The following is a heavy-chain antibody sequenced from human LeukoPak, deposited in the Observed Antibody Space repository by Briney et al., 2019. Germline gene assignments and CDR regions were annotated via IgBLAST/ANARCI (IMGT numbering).Heavy chain of an antibody. CDR1: GYTFTSYG. D-gene: IGHD6-13*01. CDR2: MNPNSGNT. J-gene: IGHJ6*03. V-gene: IGHV1-8*02. Sequence: ASVKVSCKASGYTFTSYGISWVRQATGQGLEWMGWMNPNSGNTGYAQKFQGRVTMTRNTSISTAYMELSSLRSEDTAVYYCARVYSSSWTYYYYYYYMDVWGKGTTVTISS. CDR3: ARVYSSSWTYYYYYYYMDV.